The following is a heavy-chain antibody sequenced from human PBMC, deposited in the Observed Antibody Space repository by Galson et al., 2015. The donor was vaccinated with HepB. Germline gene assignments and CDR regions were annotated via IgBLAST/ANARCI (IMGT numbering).Heavy chain of an antibody. Sequence: SLRLSCAASGFTFSDYRMNWVRQAPGKGPEWVPHISTTSNTIYYADSVKGRFTTSRDNARNSVYLQMNRLRDEDTAVYYCARGPPYSSSWCDYWAREPWSPSPQ. CDR3: ARGPPYSSSWCDY. CDR1: GFTFSDYR. CDR2: ISTTSNTI. D-gene: IGHD6-13*01. J-gene: IGHJ4*02. V-gene: IGHV3-48*02.